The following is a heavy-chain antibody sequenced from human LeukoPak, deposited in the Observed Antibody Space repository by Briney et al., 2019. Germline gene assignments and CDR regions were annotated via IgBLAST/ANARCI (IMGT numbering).Heavy chain of an antibody. Sequence: SETLSLTCDVSGGSITQTNYWTWVRQPPGKGLEWIGEVNLQGGTNYNPSLLRRVAISVDTSANHVSLQMTSVTAADTAVYYCARDRSSLGYCSGGSCYIGWFDPGGQGTLVTVSS. D-gene: IGHD2-15*01. CDR2: VNLQGGT. CDR1: GGSITQTNY. CDR3: ARDRSSLGYCSGGSCYIGWFDP. V-gene: IGHV4-4*02. J-gene: IGHJ5*02.